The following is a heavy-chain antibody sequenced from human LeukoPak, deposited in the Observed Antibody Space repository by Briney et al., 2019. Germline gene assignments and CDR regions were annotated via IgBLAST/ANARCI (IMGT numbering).Heavy chain of an antibody. V-gene: IGHV1-69*05. CDR2: IIPIFGTA. J-gene: IGHJ4*02. CDR1: GGTFSSYA. CDR3: ARGGSSDVTLGDYFDY. D-gene: IGHD2-15*01. Sequence: SVKVSCKASGGTFSSYAISWVRQAPGQGLEWMGRIIPIFGTANYAQKFQGRVTITTDESTSTAYMELSSLRSEDTAVYYCARGGSSDVTLGDYFDYWGQGTLVTVSS.